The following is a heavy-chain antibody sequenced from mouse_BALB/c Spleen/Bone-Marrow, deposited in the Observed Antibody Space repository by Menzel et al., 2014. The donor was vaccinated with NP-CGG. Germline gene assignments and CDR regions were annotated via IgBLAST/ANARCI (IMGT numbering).Heavy chain of an antibody. CDR3: AREGGSRAY. J-gene: IGHJ3*01. CDR2: ISYDGSN. D-gene: IGHD1-1*01. V-gene: IGHV3-6*02. Sequence: VQLQQSGPGLVKPSQSLSLPCSVTGYSITSGYYCNWIRQFPGNKLAWMGYISYDGSNNYNPSLKNRISITRDTSKNQFFLKLNSVTTEDTATYYCAREGGSRAYWGQGTLVTVSA. CDR1: GYSITSGYY.